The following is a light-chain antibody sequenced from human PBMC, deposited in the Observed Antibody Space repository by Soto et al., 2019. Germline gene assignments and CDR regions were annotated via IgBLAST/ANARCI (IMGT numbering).Light chain of an antibody. CDR1: HRLSGD. Sequence: CAIKLTESPASRATPSCSAGHRLSGDLAWWQQQTGEAPRLLIFRAASRAKGVPARFSASGAGTEFSLTISGLLYADFSAYYCRQHSNMSPWTFGPGTKVDIK. J-gene: IGKJ1*01. CDR2: RAA. V-gene: IGKV3-15*01. CDR3: RQHSNMSPWT.